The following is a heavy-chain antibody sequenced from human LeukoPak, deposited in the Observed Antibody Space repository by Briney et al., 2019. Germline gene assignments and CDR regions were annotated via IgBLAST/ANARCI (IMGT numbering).Heavy chain of an antibody. CDR1: GYTFTSYD. Sequence: ASVKVSCKASGYTFTSYDINWARQATGQGLEWMGWMNPNSGNTGYAQKFQGRVTITRNTSISTAYMELSSLRSEDTAVYYCARGGGYYDSSGYYYGGRDIDYWGQGTLVTVSS. J-gene: IGHJ4*02. CDR2: MNPNSGNT. D-gene: IGHD3-22*01. CDR3: ARGGGYYDSSGYYYGGRDIDY. V-gene: IGHV1-8*03.